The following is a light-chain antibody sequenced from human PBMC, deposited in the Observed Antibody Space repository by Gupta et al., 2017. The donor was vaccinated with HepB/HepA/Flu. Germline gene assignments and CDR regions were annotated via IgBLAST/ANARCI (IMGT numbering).Light chain of an antibody. V-gene: IGLV7-46*01. CDR2: DTN. CDR1: TGTVTSGQY. J-gene: IGLJ2*01. CDR3: YLYCSGVVI. Sequence: QAVVTQEPSLTVSPGGTVTLTCGSTTGTVTSGQYPYWFQQRPGQVTRTRSHDTNIKPSWTPARFSGSLPGAKADLTLSGAQPEDEAEYYCYLYCSGVVIFGGGTKLTVL.